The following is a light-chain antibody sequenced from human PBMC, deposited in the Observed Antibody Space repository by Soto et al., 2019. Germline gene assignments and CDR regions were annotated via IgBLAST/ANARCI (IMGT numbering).Light chain of an antibody. CDR1: QTVNSR. CDR2: DAS. CDR3: QQRSNWLPLT. J-gene: IGKJ4*01. V-gene: IGKV3-11*01. Sequence: EIVLSQSPATLSSSPGERATLSCRASQTVNSRLAWYQHKPGQAPRLLIYDASNRATGIPARFSGSGSGTDFTLTISSLEPEDFAVYYCQQRSNWLPLTFGGGTKVDIK.